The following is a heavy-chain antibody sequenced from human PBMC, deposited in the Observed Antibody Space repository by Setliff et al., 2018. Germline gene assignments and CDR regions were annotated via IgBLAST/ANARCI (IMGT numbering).Heavy chain of an antibody. D-gene: IGHD4-17*01. V-gene: IGHV4-34*01. CDR3: ARETTMTYYFYYMDV. J-gene: IGHJ6*03. Sequence: PSETLSLTCAVYGGSFSDYYWSWIRQSPGKGLEWIGEINHSGSTNYNPSLKTRVTISVDTSKNQFSLTVSSVTAADTAVYYCARETTMTYYFYYMDVWGKGTTVNVSS. CDR2: INHSGST. CDR1: GGSFSDYY.